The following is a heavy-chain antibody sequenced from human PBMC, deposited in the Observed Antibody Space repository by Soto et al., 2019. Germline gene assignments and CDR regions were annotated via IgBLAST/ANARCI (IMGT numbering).Heavy chain of an antibody. D-gene: IGHD3-16*01. CDR2: ISGSGRMT. V-gene: IGHV3-23*01. CDR1: GFTFRNFA. J-gene: IGHJ4*02. Sequence: GSLRLSCAASGFTFRNFAMTWVRQAPGKGLEWVSGISGSGRMTYYAHSVKGHFTISRDNSKNTLYLQMNSLRAEDTAVYFCSHGQIMGHYRSELDFWGPGTLVTVSS. CDR3: SHGQIMGHYRSELDF.